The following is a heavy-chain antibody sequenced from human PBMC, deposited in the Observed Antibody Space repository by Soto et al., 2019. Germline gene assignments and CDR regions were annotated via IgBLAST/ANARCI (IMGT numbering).Heavy chain of an antibody. CDR3: ARARYYDFWSGYSGNYYYGMDV. V-gene: IGHV5-51*01. Sequence: GESLKISCKGSGYSFTSYWIGWVRQMPGKGLEWMGIIYPGDSDTRYSPSFQGQVTISADKSISTAYLQWSSLKASDTAMYYCARARYYDFWSGYSGNYYYGMDVWGQGTTVTVSS. CDR1: GYSFTSYW. D-gene: IGHD3-3*01. J-gene: IGHJ6*02. CDR2: IYPGDSDT.